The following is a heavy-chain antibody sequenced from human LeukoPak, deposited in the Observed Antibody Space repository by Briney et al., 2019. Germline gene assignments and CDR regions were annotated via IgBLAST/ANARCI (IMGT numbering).Heavy chain of an antibody. CDR2: IPFDGSGQ. D-gene: IGHD3-16*01. CDR1: GFTFSRSD. V-gene: IGHV3-33*01. Sequence: PGRSLRLSCAASGFTFSRSDMHWVRQAPGKGLEWVAIIPFDGSGQYYADSVKGRFTISRDTSKTTLHLLMNSLGAEDTAVYYCARGVTSWASLDYWGHGTLVTVSS. J-gene: IGHJ4*01. CDR3: ARGVTSWASLDY.